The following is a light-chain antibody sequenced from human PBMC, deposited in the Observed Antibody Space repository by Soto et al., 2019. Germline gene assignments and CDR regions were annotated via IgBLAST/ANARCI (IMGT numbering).Light chain of an antibody. CDR2: EVS. CDR1: SSDVGDYKY. V-gene: IGLV2-14*01. J-gene: IGLJ1*01. Sequence: QSALTQPASVSGAPGQSITISCTGTSSDVGDYKYVSWYQKHPGKAPKALIYEVSNRPSDVSLGFSGSKSGTTAFLTISGLQAEDEADYYCSSFISSSTIVFGRGTKVTVL. CDR3: SSFISSSTIV.